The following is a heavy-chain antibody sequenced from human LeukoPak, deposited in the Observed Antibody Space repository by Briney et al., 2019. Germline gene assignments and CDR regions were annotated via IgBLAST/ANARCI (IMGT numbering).Heavy chain of an antibody. Sequence: SETLSLTCTVSGGSISSYYWSWIRQPPGKGLEWIGYIYYSRSTNYNPSLKSRVTISVDTSKNQFSLKLSSVTAADTAVYYCARHAGGPYSSSWYWFDPWGQGTLVTVSS. J-gene: IGHJ5*02. CDR1: GGSISSYY. CDR2: IYYSRST. D-gene: IGHD6-13*01. CDR3: ARHAGGPYSSSWYWFDP. V-gene: IGHV4-59*08.